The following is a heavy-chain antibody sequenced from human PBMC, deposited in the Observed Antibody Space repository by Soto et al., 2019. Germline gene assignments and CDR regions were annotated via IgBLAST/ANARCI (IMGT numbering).Heavy chain of an antibody. D-gene: IGHD4-17*01. CDR3: ARDQWRTVTRPSYYYYGMDV. Sequence: QVQLQESGPGLVKPSETLSLTCTVSGGSISSYYWSWIRQPAGKGLEWIGRIYTSGSTNYNPSLKSRVTMSVDTSKNQFSLKLSSVTAADTAVYYCARDQWRTVTRPSYYYYGMDVWGQGTTVTVSS. CDR2: IYTSGST. V-gene: IGHV4-4*07. J-gene: IGHJ6*02. CDR1: GGSISSYY.